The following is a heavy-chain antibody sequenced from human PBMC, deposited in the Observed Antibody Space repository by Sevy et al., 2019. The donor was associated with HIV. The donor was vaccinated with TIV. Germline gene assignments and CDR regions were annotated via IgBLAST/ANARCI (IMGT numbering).Heavy chain of an antibody. J-gene: IGHJ4*02. CDR3: VGPTLTYSSGWSYYDS. CDR1: GASISSSGYY. V-gene: IGHV4-39*01. CDR2: INYGGSI. Sequence: SETLSLTCTVSGASISSSGYYWGWIRQPPGKGLEWIASINYGGSIFYNPSLKSRVSISSDTSKNQFSLKLNSMTAADTAIYYCVGPTLTYSSGWSYYDSWGEGTVVTVSS. D-gene: IGHD6-19*01.